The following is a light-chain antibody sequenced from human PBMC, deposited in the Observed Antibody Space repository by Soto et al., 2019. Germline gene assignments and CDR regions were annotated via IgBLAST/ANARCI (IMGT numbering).Light chain of an antibody. J-gene: IGLJ1*01. CDR1: SSDVGGYNF. V-gene: IGLV2-14*01. CDR2: EVS. CDR3: SSYASSRTLYV. Sequence: QSVLTQPASVSGSPGQSITISCTGTSSDVGGYNFVSWYQQHPGKAPKVMIYEVSSRPSGVSNRFSGSKSGNTASLTISGLQAEDEADYYCSSYASSRTLYVLGTGTKVTVL.